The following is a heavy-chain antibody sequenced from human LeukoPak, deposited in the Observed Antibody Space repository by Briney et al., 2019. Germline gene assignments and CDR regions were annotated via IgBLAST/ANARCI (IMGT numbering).Heavy chain of an antibody. CDR3: AKAYGSGSYYTPGYFDY. CDR2: ISGSGGST. V-gene: IGHV3-23*01. Sequence: GGSLRLSCAASGFTFSSYAMSWVRQAPGKGLEWVSAISGSGGSTYYADSVKGRFTISRDNSKNTLYLQMNSLRAEDTAVYYCAKAYGSGSYYTPGYFDYWGQGTLVTVSS. J-gene: IGHJ4*02. CDR1: GFTFSSYA. D-gene: IGHD3-10*01.